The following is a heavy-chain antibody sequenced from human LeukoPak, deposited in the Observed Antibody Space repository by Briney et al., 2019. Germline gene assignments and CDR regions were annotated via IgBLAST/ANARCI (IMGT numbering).Heavy chain of an antibody. Sequence: HTGGTLRLSCAASGFTFSSYAMSWVRQAPGKGLEWVSTIGGTGVRTYYADSVKGRFTISRDNSKNTLYLQINSLRAEDTAVYFCAKDRLGGPHFFHYWGQGTLVTVSS. CDR2: IGGTGVRT. D-gene: IGHD3-16*01. CDR3: AKDRLGGPHFFHY. J-gene: IGHJ4*02. CDR1: GFTFSSYA. V-gene: IGHV3-23*01.